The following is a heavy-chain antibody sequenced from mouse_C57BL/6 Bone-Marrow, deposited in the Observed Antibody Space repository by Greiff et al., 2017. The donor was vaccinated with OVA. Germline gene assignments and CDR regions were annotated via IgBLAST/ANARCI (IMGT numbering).Heavy chain of an antibody. J-gene: IGHJ1*03. V-gene: IGHV1-81*01. Sequence: VQLQQSGAELARPGASVKLSCKASGYTFTSYGISWVKQRTGQGLEWIGEIYPRSGNTYYNEKFKGKATLTADKSSSTAYMELRSLTSEDSAVYFCARGGTYYDYDWYFDVWGTGTTVTVSS. CDR3: ARGGTYYDYDWYFDV. CDR1: GYTFTSYG. CDR2: IYPRSGNT. D-gene: IGHD2-4*01.